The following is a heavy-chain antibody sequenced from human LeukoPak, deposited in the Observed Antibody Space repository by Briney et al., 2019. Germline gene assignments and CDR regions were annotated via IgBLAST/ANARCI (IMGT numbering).Heavy chain of an antibody. V-gene: IGHV4-59*01. CDR3: ARGGFAYYYDSSGYYYFDY. CDR2: IYYSGST. D-gene: IGHD3-22*01. Sequence: SETLSLTCTVSGVSISGSYWSWIRQLPGKGLEWIGYIYYSGSTNYNPSLKSRVTISVDTSRNQFSLKLSSVTAADTAVYYCARGGFAYYYDSSGYYYFDYWGQGTLVTVSS. J-gene: IGHJ4*02. CDR1: GVSISGSY.